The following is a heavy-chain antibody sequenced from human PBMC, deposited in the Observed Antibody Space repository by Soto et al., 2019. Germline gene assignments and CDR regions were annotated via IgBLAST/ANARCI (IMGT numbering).Heavy chain of an antibody. J-gene: IGHJ4*02. CDR1: GGTFSSYA. V-gene: IGHV1-69*13. D-gene: IGHD3-10*01. CDR3: ARDRGSAGAYDY. Sequence: GASVKVSCKASGGTFSSYAISWVRQAPGQGLEWMGGIIPIFGTANYAQKFQGRVTITADESTRKAYMELSSLRSEDTAVYYCARDRGSAGAYDYWGQANLVTVSS. CDR2: IIPIFGTA.